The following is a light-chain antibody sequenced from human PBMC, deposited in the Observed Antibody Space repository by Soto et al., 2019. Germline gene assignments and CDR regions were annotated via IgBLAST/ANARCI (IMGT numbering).Light chain of an antibody. CDR2: GAS. V-gene: IGKV3-15*01. Sequence: EIVMTQSPATLSVSPGERATLSCRASQSVSGNLAWYQQRPGQAPRLLIYGASTRATGIPARFSGSGSGTEFTITISRLQSEYFAVYYCQQYNNWPPITFGGGTKVEIK. CDR3: QQYNNWPPIT. CDR1: QSVSGN. J-gene: IGKJ4*01.